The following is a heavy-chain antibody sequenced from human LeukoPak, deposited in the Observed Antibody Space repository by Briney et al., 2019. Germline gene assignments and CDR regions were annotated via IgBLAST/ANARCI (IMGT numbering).Heavy chain of an antibody. Sequence: GESLKISCKGSGYSFTSYWIGWVRQMPGKGLEWMGIIYPGDSDTRYSPSFQGQVTISADKSISTPYLQWSSLKASDTAMYYCARLAVSKAAADPPPRWFDPWGQGTLVTVSS. D-gene: IGHD6-13*01. J-gene: IGHJ5*02. CDR1: GYSFTSYW. CDR3: ARLAVSKAAADPPPRWFDP. CDR2: IYPGDSDT. V-gene: IGHV5-51*01.